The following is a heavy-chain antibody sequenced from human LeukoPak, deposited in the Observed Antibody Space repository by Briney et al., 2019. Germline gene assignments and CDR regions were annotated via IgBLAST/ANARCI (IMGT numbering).Heavy chain of an antibody. V-gene: IGHV1-69*04. CDR2: IIPILGIA. CDR3: AVTPRITISTGPN. Sequence: AASVKVSCKASGGTFSSYAISWVRQAPGQGLEWMGRIIPILGIANYAQKFRGRVTITADKSTSTAYMELSSLRSEDTAVYYCAVTPRITISTGPNWGQGTLVTVSS. J-gene: IGHJ4*02. D-gene: IGHD3-9*01. CDR1: GGTFSSYA.